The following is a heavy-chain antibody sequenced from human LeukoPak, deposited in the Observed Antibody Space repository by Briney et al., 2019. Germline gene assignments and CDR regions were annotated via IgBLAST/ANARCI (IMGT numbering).Heavy chain of an antibody. J-gene: IGHJ3*02. D-gene: IGHD3-22*01. CDR1: GYTFTSYG. Sequence: ASVKVSCKASGYTFTSYGISWVRQAPGQGLEWMGWISAYNGNTNYAQKLQGRVTMTTDTSTSTAYMELRSLRSDDTAVYYCARDATYDSSGYRAYDIWRQGTMVTVSS. CDR2: ISAYNGNT. V-gene: IGHV1-18*01. CDR3: ARDATYDSSGYRAYDI.